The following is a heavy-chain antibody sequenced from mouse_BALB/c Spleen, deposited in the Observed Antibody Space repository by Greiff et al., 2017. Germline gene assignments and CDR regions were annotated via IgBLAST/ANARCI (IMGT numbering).Heavy chain of an antibody. CDR1: GYTFNSYW. V-gene: IGHV1-69*02. Sequence: VQLQQPGAELVKPGASVKLSCKASGYTFNSYWMHWVKQRPGQGLEWIGEIDPSDSYTNYNQKFKGKATLTVDKSSSTAYMQLSSLTSEDSAVYYCARGLDGYYFYWGQGTTLTVSS. J-gene: IGHJ2*01. D-gene: IGHD2-3*01. CDR3: ARGLDGYYFY. CDR2: IDPSDSYT.